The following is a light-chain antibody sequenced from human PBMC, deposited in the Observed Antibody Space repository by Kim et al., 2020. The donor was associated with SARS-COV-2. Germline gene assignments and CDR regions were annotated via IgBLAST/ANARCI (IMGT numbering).Light chain of an antibody. V-gene: IGKV1-39*01. J-gene: IGKJ2*01. CDR1: QSISSH. CDR3: QQSYSTPYT. Sequence: DIQMTQSPSSLSASVGDRVTITCRASQSISSHLNWYQQKPGKAPKLLIYGATSLQSGVPPRFSGSGSGTDFTLTISSLQPEDFATYYCQQSYSTPYTFGQGTKLEI. CDR2: GAT.